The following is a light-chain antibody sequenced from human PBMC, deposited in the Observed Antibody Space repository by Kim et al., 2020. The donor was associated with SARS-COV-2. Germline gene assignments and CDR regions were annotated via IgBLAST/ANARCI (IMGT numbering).Light chain of an antibody. V-gene: IGLV3-25*03. CDR1: ALPKQY. J-gene: IGLJ2*01. Sequence: PGQTARLTCSGDALPKQYAYWYQQKPGQAPVLVIYKDSERPSGIPERFSGSSSGTTVTLTISGVQAEDEADYYCQSADSSGTFVVFGGGTQLTVL. CDR2: KDS. CDR3: QSADSSGTFVV.